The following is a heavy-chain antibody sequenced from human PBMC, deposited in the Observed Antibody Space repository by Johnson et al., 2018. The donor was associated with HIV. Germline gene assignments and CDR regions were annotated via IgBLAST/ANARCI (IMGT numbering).Heavy chain of an antibody. V-gene: IGHV3-66*01. Sequence: VQLVESGGGLVQPGGSLRLSCAASGFTVSSNYMTWVRQVPGKGLEWVSVIYSGGTTYYAASVKGRFTISRDNSKHTVYLQMNSLRAEETAVYYCARDGYNYVAFDIWGQGTMVTVSS. CDR3: ARDGYNYVAFDI. CDR1: GFTVSSNY. J-gene: IGHJ3*02. D-gene: IGHD3-22*01. CDR2: IYSGGTT.